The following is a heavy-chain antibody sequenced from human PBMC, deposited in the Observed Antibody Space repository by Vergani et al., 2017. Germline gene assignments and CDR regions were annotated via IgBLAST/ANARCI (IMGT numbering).Heavy chain of an antibody. J-gene: IGHJ6*04. V-gene: IGHV4-31*03. CDR3: ARLQILSSLSPSSYTNYYYGMDV. Sequence: QVQLQESGPGLVKPSQTLSLTCTVSGGSISSGGYYWSWIRQHPGKGLEWIGYIYYSGSTYYNPSLKSRVTISVDTSKNQFSLKLSSVTAADTAVYYCARLQILSSLSPSSYTNYYYGMDVWGKGTTVTVSS. D-gene: IGHD2/OR15-2a*01. CDR1: GGSISSGGYY. CDR2: IYYSGST.